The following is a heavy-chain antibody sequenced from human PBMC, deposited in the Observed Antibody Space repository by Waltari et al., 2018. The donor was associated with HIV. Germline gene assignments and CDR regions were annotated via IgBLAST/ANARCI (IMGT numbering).Heavy chain of an antibody. CDR1: GGSISSNYYF. D-gene: IGHD3-10*01. CDR3: ARQRGSGLWYFDL. V-gene: IGHV4-39*01. Sequence: QSQLQESDPGLVKPSETLSLTCTVSGGSISSNYYFWAWVRQPPGKGLEWIGTISHTGGTTYYNPSLKSRVIISGDTSKNQSSLKLSSMTATDTAVYYCARQRGSGLWYFDLWGRGTLVSVSS. CDR2: ISHTGGTT. J-gene: IGHJ2*01.